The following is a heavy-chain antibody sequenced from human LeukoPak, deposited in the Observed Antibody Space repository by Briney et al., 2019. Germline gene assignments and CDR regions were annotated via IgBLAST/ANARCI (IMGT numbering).Heavy chain of an antibody. CDR3: ARNWFDP. J-gene: IGHJ5*02. CDR1: GFTVSSDY. CDR2: IYSGGST. Sequence: GGSLRLSCAASGFTVSSDYMSWVRQAPGKGLEWVSVIYSGGSTYYADSMKGRLTISRDKSKNTVYLQMNSLRFEDTAMYYCARNWFDPWGQGTLVTVSS. V-gene: IGHV3-53*05.